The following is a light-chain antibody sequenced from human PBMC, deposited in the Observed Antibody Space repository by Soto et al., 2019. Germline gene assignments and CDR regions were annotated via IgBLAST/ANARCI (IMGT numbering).Light chain of an antibody. Sequence: ELVRTQSPGTLSVSPGERATLSCRASQSVKTFLVWYQQRPCQAHRLLIYDASHRAAGIPARFSGSGFGTDFTLTISSLEPEDAAVYYCQQRSNWPTITFGQGTRLEIK. CDR2: DAS. CDR3: QQRSNWPTIT. V-gene: IGKV3-11*01. J-gene: IGKJ5*01. CDR1: QSVKTF.